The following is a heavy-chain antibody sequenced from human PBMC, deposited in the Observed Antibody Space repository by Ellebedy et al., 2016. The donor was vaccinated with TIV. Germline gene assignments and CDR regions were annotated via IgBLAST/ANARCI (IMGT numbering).Heavy chain of an antibody. J-gene: IGHJ3*02. CDR1: GYTFTGYY. Sequence: AASVNVSCKASGYTFTGYYMHWVRQAPGQGLEWMGWINPNSGGTSYAQKFQGWVTMTRDTSISTAYMELSRLRSDDTAVYYCARGHSGSYRNAFDIWGQGTMVTVSS. V-gene: IGHV1-2*04. D-gene: IGHD1-26*01. CDR3: ARGHSGSYRNAFDI. CDR2: INPNSGGT.